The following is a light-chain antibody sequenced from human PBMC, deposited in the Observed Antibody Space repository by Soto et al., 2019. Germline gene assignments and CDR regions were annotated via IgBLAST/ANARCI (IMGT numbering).Light chain of an antibody. CDR3: QQGYSRPRT. CDR1: QSIRSS. CDR2: TTS. V-gene: IGKV1-39*01. J-gene: IGKJ1*01. Sequence: DIQMTQSPSSLSAYVGDRVTITCRASQSIRSSLNWYQQKPGKAPNLLIYTTSNLESGVPSRFSGSGPGTDFTLTISRLQPEDFATYFCQQGYSRPRTFGQGTKVDIK.